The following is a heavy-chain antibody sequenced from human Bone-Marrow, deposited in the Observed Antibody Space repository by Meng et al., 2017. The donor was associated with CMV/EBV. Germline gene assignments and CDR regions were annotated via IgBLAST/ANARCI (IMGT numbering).Heavy chain of an antibody. V-gene: IGHV4-34*01. J-gene: IGHJ4*02. Sequence: SQTLSLTCAVYGGSFSGYYWSWIRQPPGKGLEWIGEINHSGSTNYNPSLKSRLTISVDTSKNQFSLKLSSVTAADTAVYYCARSPYSSSWLSYWGQGTLVTVSS. CDR1: GGSFSGYY. D-gene: IGHD6-13*01. CDR2: INHSGST. CDR3: ARSPYSSSWLSY.